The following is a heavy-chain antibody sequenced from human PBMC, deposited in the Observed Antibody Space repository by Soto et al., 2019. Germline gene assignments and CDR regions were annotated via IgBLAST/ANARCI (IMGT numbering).Heavy chain of an antibody. CDR3: ARRTSYGSGSYMYYYYGLDV. D-gene: IGHD3-10*01. CDR1: GFTFSGYA. V-gene: IGHV3-23*01. Sequence: WGSLRLSCAASGFTFSGYAMTWVRQAPGKGVEWVSGISGSGANIYYADSVKGRFTISRDNSNNTLYLQMNSLRAEDTAVYSCARRTSYGSGSYMYYYYGLDVWGQGTTVTVSS. J-gene: IGHJ6*02. CDR2: ISGSGANI.